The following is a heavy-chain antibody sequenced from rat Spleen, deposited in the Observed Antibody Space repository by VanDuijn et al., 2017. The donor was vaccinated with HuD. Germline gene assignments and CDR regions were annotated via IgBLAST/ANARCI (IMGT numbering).Heavy chain of an antibody. CDR1: GFTFGSFA. V-gene: IGHV5-7*01. CDR2: ISSDGRRN. J-gene: IGHJ2*01. Sequence: VQLVESGGGLVQPGRSLKLSCAASGFTFGSFAMAWVRQAPKKGLEWVATISSDGRRNYYRDSVKGRFTISRDNAKSSLYLQMDSLRSEDTATYYCARRSDHFDYWGQGVMVTVSS. CDR3: ARRSDHFDY.